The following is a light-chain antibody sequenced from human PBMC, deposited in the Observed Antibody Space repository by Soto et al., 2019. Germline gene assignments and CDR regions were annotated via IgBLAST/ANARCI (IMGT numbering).Light chain of an antibody. Sequence: QSALTQPASVSGSPGQSITISCTGTSSDFGAYNSVSWYQQRPGKAPKLMIHDVSNRPSGVSNRFSASKSGNTASLTISGLQAEDEADYYCISYTSTTTYVFGTGTKVTVL. CDR3: ISYTSTTTYV. V-gene: IGLV2-14*01. CDR2: DVS. CDR1: SSDFGAYNS. J-gene: IGLJ1*01.